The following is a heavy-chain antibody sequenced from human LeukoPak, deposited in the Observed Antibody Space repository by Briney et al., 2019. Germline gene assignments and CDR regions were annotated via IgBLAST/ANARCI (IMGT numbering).Heavy chain of an antibody. D-gene: IGHD4-11*01. CDR2: ISYDGSNK. Sequence: PGGSLRLSCAASGFTFSSYAMHWVRQAPGKGLEWVAVISYDGSNKYYADSVKGRFTISRDNSKNTLYLQMNSLRAEDTAVYYCARGRLPPGPGDYWGQGTLVTVSS. V-gene: IGHV3-30*04. CDR3: ARGRLPPGPGDY. CDR1: GFTFSSYA. J-gene: IGHJ4*02.